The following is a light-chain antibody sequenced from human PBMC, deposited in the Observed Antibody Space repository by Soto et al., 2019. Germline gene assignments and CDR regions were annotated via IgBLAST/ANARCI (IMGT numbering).Light chain of an antibody. J-gene: IGLJ1*01. CDR1: NYNIGRNA. CDR2: SNN. V-gene: IGLV1-44*01. CDR3: ASWDDSLNGSCV. Sequence: QAVVTQPPSASGTPGQRVTISCSGSNYNIGRNAVSWYQQLPGTAPKLLIYSNNQRPSGVPDRFSGSKSGTSASLAISGLQSEDEADYYCASWDDSLNGSCVFGTGTKLTVL.